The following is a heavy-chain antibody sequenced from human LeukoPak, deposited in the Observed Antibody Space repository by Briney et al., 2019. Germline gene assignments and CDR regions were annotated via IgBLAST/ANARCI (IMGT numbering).Heavy chain of an antibody. J-gene: IGHJ4*02. CDR3: ARGRQCDY. CDR1: GFTFSSYW. Sequence: GGSLRLSCTASGFTFSSYWMSWVRQAPGKGLEWLSILYSGGTAFYADSVKGRFTISRDNSKNTLYLQMNNLRADDTAMYYCARGRQCDYWGQGTLVTVSS. V-gene: IGHV3-53*01. D-gene: IGHD4-11*01. CDR2: LYSGGTA.